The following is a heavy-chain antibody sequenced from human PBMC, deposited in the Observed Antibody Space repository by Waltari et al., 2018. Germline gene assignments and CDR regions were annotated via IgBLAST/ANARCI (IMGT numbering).Heavy chain of an antibody. CDR3: AGVVVPAAIRNPNYYYYYMDV. Sequence: QVQLVQSGAEVKKPGSSVKVSCKASGGTFSSYAISWVRPAPGPGLGWMGGIIPIFGTANYAQKFQGRVTITADESTSTAYMELSSLRSEDTAVYYCAGVVVPAAIRNPNYYYYYMDVWGKGTTVTVSS. D-gene: IGHD2-2*02. CDR1: GGTFSSYA. J-gene: IGHJ6*03. V-gene: IGHV1-69*01. CDR2: IIPIFGTA.